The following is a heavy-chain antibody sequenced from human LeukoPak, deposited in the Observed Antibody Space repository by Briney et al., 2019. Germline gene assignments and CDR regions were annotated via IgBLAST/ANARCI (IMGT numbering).Heavy chain of an antibody. CDR3: ARSPGEYCSSTSCWASRPMAPDY. J-gene: IGHJ4*02. CDR1: GFTFSSYW. CDR2: INTDGSTI. V-gene: IGHV3-74*01. Sequence: GGSLRLSCAPSGFTFSSYWMHWVRQAPGKGLVWVSRINTDGSTITYADSVKGRFTISRDNSKNTLYLQMGSLRAEDMAVYYCARSPGEYCSSTSCWASRPMAPDYWGQGTLVTVSS. D-gene: IGHD2-2*01.